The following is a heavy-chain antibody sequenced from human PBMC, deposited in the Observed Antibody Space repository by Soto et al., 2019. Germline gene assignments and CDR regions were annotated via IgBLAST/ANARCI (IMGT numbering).Heavy chain of an antibody. J-gene: IGHJ6*02. D-gene: IGHD3-16*01. CDR3: ARERLYDKSNYYYYGMDV. CDR1: GYTFTSYA. Sequence: ASVKVSCKASGYTFTSYAMHWVRQAPGQRLEWMGWINAGNGNTKYSQKFQGRVTITRDTSASTAYMELSSLRSEDTAVYYCARERLYDKSNYYYYGMDVWGQGTTVTVSS. V-gene: IGHV1-3*01. CDR2: INAGNGNT.